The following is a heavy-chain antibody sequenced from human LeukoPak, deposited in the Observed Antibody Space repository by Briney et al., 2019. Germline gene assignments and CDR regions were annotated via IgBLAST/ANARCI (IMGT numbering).Heavy chain of an antibody. Sequence: GGSLRLSCAASGFTFSSYAMHWVRQAPGKGLEWVANIKQDGSEKYYVDSVKGRFTISRDNAKNSLYLQMNSLRAEDTAVYYCARDRGPLSLWGQGTLVTVSS. V-gene: IGHV3-7*01. CDR2: IKQDGSEK. CDR1: GFTFSSYA. D-gene: IGHD3-10*01. J-gene: IGHJ4*02. CDR3: ARDRGPLSL.